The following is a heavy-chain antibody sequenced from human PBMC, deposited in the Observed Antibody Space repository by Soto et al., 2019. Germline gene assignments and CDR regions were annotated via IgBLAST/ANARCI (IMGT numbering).Heavy chain of an antibody. CDR2: ISYDGSNK. V-gene: IGHV3-30*18. Sequence: PGGSLRLSCAASGFTFSSYGMHWVRQAPGKGLEWVAVISYDGSNKYYADSVKGRVTISRDNSKNTLYLQMNSLRAEDTAVYYCAKSGGFGELLTYYWDYWGKGT. J-gene: IGHJ4*02. D-gene: IGHD3-10*01. CDR3: AKSGGFGELLTYYWDY. CDR1: GFTFSSYG.